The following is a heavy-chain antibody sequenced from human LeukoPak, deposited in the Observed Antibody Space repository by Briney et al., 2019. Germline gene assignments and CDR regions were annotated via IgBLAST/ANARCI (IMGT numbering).Heavy chain of an antibody. J-gene: IGHJ4*02. V-gene: IGHV4-59*01. D-gene: IGHD1-26*01. CDR2: IYYSGST. CDR3: ATGGSYGPLFDF. CDR1: GGSISSNY. Sequence: SETLSLTCTVSGGSISSNYWSWIRQPPGRGLEWIGYIYYSGSTNYNPSLKSRVTISVDTSKDQFSLRLSSVTVADTAMYYCATGGSYGPLFDFWGQGTLVTVSS.